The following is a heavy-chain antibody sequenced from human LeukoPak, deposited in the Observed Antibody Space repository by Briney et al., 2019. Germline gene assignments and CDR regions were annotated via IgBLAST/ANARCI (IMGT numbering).Heavy chain of an antibody. V-gene: IGHV4-30-4*01. CDR2: IYYSGST. Sequence: SETLSLTCTVSGGSISSGDYYWSWIRQPPGKGLEWIGYIYYSGSTYYNPSLKSRVTISVDTSKNQFSLKLSSVTAADTAVYYCAREKGSPLPEALWYFDLWGRGTLVTFSS. J-gene: IGHJ2*01. CDR3: AREKGSPLPEALWYFDL. CDR1: GGSISSGDYY.